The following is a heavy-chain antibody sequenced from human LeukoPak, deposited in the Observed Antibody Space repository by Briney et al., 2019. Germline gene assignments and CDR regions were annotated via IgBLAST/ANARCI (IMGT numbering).Heavy chain of an antibody. V-gene: IGHV4-31*03. J-gene: IGHJ5*02. Sequence: PSETLSLTCTVSGGSTSSGGYYWSWIRQHPGKGLEWIGYIYYSGSTYYNPSLKSRVTISVDTSKNQFSLKLSSVTAADTAVYYCARESHSSSWRNWFDPWGQGTLVTVSS. CDR3: ARESHSSSWRNWFDP. CDR1: GGSTSSGGYY. D-gene: IGHD6-13*01. CDR2: IYYSGST.